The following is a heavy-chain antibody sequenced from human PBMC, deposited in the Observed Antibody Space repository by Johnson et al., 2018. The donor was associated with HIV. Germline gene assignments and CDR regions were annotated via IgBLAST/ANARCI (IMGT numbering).Heavy chain of an antibody. CDR3: ARGRRIQLWLLADAFDI. CDR1: GFTFGDYA. J-gene: IGHJ3*02. D-gene: IGHD5-18*01. V-gene: IGHV3-49*03. Sequence: EVQLVESGGGLVQPGRSLRLSCTASGFTFGDYAVSWFRQAPGKGLEWVGFIRSKAYGGTTECAASVQDRFIISRDDSKNTLYLQMNSLRPEDTAVYYCARGRRIQLWLLADAFDIWGQGTMVTVSS. CDR2: IRSKAYGGTT.